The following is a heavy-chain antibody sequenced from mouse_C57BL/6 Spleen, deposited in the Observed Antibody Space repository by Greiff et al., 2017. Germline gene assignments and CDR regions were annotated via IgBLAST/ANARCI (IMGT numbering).Heavy chain of an antibody. D-gene: IGHD2-4*01. Sequence: VQLKQSGPGLVKPSQSLSLTCSVTGYSITSGYYWNWIRQFPGNKLEWMGYISYDGSNNYNPSLKNRISITRDTSKNQFFLKLNSVTTEDTATXYCAREGDYDSMDYWGQGTSVTVSS. V-gene: IGHV3-6*01. CDR3: AREGDYDSMDY. J-gene: IGHJ4*01. CDR2: ISYDGSN. CDR1: GYSITSGYY.